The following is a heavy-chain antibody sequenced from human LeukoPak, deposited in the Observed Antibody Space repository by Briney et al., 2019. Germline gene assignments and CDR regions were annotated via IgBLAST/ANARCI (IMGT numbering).Heavy chain of an antibody. J-gene: IGHJ4*02. CDR2: INPSGGTT. Sequence: GASVKVSCKTSGYTFTNYYIHWVRQAPGQGLEWMGIINPSGGTTVYAQKFQGRLPMTRDPSTRTVYMELSSLRSEDTAVHYCARASHWNDFDYWGQGTLVTVSS. V-gene: IGHV1-46*01. CDR1: GYTFTNYY. D-gene: IGHD1-1*01. CDR3: ARASHWNDFDY.